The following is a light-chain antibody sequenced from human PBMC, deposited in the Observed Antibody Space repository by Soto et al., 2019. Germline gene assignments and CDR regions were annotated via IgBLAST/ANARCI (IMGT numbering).Light chain of an antibody. Sequence: QLVLTQPPSVSGAPGQRVTISCAGSDSNIGAGSDVHWYQHLPGTAPKLLIYENSNRPSGVPDRFSGSKSGTSGSLDITGLQAEDEADYYCQSYDSSLSVWMFGGGTKLTVL. J-gene: IGLJ3*02. CDR3: QSYDSSLSVWM. CDR1: DSNIGAGSD. CDR2: ENS. V-gene: IGLV1-40*01.